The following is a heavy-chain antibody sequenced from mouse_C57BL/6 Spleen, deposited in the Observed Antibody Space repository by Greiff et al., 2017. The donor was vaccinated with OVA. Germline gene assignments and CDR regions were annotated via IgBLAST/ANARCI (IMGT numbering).Heavy chain of an antibody. CDR1: GYTFTDYY. CDR2: INPNNGGT. V-gene: IGHV1-26*01. CDR3: ARAIYYYGSSPFRWYFDV. J-gene: IGHJ1*03. Sequence: EVQLQQSGPELVKPGASVKISCKASGYTFTDYYMNWVKQSHGKSLEWIGDINPNNGGTSYNQKFKGKATLTVDKSSSTAYMELRSLTSEDAAVYYCARAIYYYGSSPFRWYFDVWGTGTTVTVSS. D-gene: IGHD1-1*01.